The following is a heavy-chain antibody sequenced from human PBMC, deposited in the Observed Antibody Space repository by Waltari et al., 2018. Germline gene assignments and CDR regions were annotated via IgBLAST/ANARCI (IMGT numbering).Heavy chain of an antibody. CDR2: IYCRGST. D-gene: IGHD5-12*01. J-gene: IGHJ3*02. CDR3: ARDRGGYGEVDI. CDR1: GGSISSGGHY. V-gene: IGHV4-31*01. Sequence: QVQLQESGPGLVKPSETLSLTCTVSGGSISSGGHYWSWIRQHPGMGLAWIGYIYCRGSTSYTPSLQSLVTISVDTSQNQFSLKLTSVTAADTAVYYCARDRGGYGEVDIWGQGTMVTVSS.